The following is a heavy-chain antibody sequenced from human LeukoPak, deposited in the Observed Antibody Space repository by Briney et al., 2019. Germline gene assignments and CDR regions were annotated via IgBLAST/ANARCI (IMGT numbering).Heavy chain of an antibody. D-gene: IGHD1-26*01. CDR1: GFTFSSYG. Sequence: PGGSLRLSCAASGFTFSSYGMHWVRQAPGKGLEWVAVIWYDGSNKYYADSVKGRFTISRDNSKNTLYLQMNSLRAEDTAVYYYARGIGVYSGSYKGFDYWGQGTLVTVSS. CDR2: IWYDGSNK. J-gene: IGHJ4*02. V-gene: IGHV3-33*01. CDR3: ARGIGVYSGSYKGFDY.